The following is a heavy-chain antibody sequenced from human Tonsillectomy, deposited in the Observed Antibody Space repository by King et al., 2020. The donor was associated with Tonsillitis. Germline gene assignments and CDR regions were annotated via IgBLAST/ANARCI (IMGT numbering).Heavy chain of an antibody. Sequence: QLQESGPGLVKPSETLSLTCTVSGGSVSSGSYYWSWIRQPPGKGLEWIGYIYYSGSTNYNPSPTSRVTISVDTSKNQFSLKLTSVTAAATAVYYCATYDFWSGVRFDYWGQGTLVTVSS. CDR1: GGSVSSGSYY. CDR2: IYYSGST. CDR3: ATYDFWSGVRFDY. J-gene: IGHJ4*02. D-gene: IGHD3-3*01. V-gene: IGHV4-61*01.